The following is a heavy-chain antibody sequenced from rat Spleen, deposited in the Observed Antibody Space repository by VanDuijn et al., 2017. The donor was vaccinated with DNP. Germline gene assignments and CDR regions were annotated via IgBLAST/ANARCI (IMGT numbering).Heavy chain of an antibody. Sequence: EVQLQESGPGLVKPSQSLSLTCSVTGYSITSGHRWNWIRKFPGNKLEWMAYINNAGNTNYNPSLKSRISITRDTSKNQFFLQVNSATPEDTATYYCTTSPASYWGQGVMVTVSS. D-gene: IGHD3-8*01. CDR1: GYSITSGHR. CDR2: INNAGNT. CDR3: TTSPASY. J-gene: IGHJ2*01. V-gene: IGHV3-3*01.